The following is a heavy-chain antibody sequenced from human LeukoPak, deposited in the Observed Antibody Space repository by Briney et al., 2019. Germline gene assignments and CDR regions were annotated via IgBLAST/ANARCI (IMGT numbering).Heavy chain of an antibody. Sequence: TLSLTCTVSGGSITSGDYYWTWIRQLPGRGLEWIGYIHYSGNTYYNPSLKSRLTISRDTSKNQFSLKLSSVTAADTAVYFCARGGPAAFFDYWGQGTLVTVSS. CDR2: IHYSGNT. CDR3: ARGGPAAFFDY. CDR1: GGSITSGDYY. D-gene: IGHD6-13*01. J-gene: IGHJ4*02. V-gene: IGHV4-31*03.